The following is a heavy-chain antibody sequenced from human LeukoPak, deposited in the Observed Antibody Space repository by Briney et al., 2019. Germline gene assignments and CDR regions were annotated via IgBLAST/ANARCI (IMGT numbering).Heavy chain of an antibody. CDR2: IYGSGST. V-gene: IGHV4-59*01. Sequence: SETLSLTCTVSGDSISTYYWSWIRQPPGKGLEWIGYIYGSGSTNYNPSLKSRVTISVDTSKNQFSLKLSSVTAADTALYYCARDRGGAIDYWGQGSLVTVSS. CDR3: ARDRGGAIDY. J-gene: IGHJ4*02. D-gene: IGHD1-26*01. CDR1: GDSISTYY.